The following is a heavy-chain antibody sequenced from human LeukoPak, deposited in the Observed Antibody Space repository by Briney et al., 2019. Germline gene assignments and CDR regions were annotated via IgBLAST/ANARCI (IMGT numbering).Heavy chain of an antibody. CDR1: GYSFTSYW. J-gene: IGHJ4*02. D-gene: IGHD3-22*01. CDR2: IYPGDPDT. V-gene: IGHV5-51*01. Sequence: GESLKISRKGSGYSFTSYWIGWVRPMPGKGLEGMGIIYPGDPDTRYSPSFQGPVTISADKSISTADLQWSILKASDTSMYYCATTYYYDSSGPPYYFDYWGQGTLVTVSS. CDR3: ATTYYYDSSGPPYYFDY.